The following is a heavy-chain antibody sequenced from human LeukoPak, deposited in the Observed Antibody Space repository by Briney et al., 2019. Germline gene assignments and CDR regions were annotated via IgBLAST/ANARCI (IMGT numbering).Heavy chain of an antibody. CDR1: GFALSTYT. CDR2: ITGTGTTT. V-gene: IGHV3-64*02. J-gene: IGHJ4*02. CDR3: SRERAGYYSDY. D-gene: IGHD2-15*01. Sequence: GGSLRLSCAASGFALSTYTMQWVRQAPGKGLEFVSLITGTGTTTVYADSVKGRFTISRDNSKSTLYLQMGSLRAEDMAVYYCSRERAGYYSDYWGQGTLVTVSS.